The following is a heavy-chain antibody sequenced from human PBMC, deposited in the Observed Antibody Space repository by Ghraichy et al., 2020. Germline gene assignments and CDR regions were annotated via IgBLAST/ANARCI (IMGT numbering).Heavy chain of an antibody. V-gene: IGHV4-30-2*01. CDR2: LYHSGTT. CDR3: ARVGNGDYSYSFDY. CDR1: GGSISSGGYS. D-gene: IGHD4-17*01. J-gene: IGHJ4*02. Sequence: SETLSLTCAVSGGSISSGGYSWSWIRQPPGKGLEWVGYLYHSGTTSYNPSLKSRVTISVDRSKNQFSLKVSSVTAADTAVYFCARVGNGDYSYSFDYWGQGILVTVSS.